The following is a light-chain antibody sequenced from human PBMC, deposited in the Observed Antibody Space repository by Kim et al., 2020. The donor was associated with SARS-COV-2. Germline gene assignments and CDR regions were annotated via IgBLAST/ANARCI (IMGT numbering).Light chain of an antibody. CDR1: QSVLSSTNNKNY. V-gene: IGKV4-1*01. CDR3: QQYYSTPQT. Sequence: ATINCKSSQSVLSSTNNKNYLTWYQQKPGQPPKLLIYWASTRESGVPDRFSGSGSGTDFTLTISSLQAEDVAVYFCQQYYSTPQTFGQGTKVDIK. J-gene: IGKJ1*01. CDR2: WAS.